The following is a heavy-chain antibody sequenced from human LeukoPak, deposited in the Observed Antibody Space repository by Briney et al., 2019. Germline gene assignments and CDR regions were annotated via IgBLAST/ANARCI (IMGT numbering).Heavy chain of an antibody. CDR1: GFTFGDYA. Sequence: GGSLRLSCTASGFTFGDYAMSWVRQAPGKGLEWVGFIRSKAYGGTTEYAASVKGRFTISRDDSKSIAYLQMNSLKTEDTAVYYCTSSYSSSWYFEYFQHWGQGTLVTVSS. J-gene: IGHJ1*01. V-gene: IGHV3-49*04. D-gene: IGHD6-13*01. CDR3: TSSYSSSWYFEYFQH. CDR2: IRSKAYGGTT.